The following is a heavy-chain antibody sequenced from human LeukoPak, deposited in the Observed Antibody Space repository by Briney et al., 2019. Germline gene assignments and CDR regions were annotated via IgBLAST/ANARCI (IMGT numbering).Heavy chain of an antibody. V-gene: IGHV3-33*01. D-gene: IGHD3-3*01. CDR1: GFTFSSYG. Sequence: GGSLRPSCAAPGFTFSSYGMHWVRQAPGNGLAWVAVIWYDGSNKYYAESVKGRFTISRGNSKNTLYLQMNSLRAEDTAVYYCAIFFCKQKTAYEIMDVWGKGTTVTVSS. CDR2: IWYDGSNK. J-gene: IGHJ6*03. CDR3: AIFFCKQKTAYEIMDV.